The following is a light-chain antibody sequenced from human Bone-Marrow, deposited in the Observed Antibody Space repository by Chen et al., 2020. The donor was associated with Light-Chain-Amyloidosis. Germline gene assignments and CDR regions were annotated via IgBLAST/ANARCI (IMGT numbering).Light chain of an antibody. V-gene: IGKV4-1*01. CDR1: QSVLYSSNNKND. Sequence: DIVMTQSPDSLAVSLGARATINCQSSQSVLYSSNNKNDLAWYQQKPGQPPKLLIYWASTRESGVHDRFSGSGSGTDFTLTSSRRQAEDVAGYYCQQYYRTLTVGGGSKVEIK. J-gene: IGKJ4*01. CDR3: QQYYRTLT. CDR2: WAS.